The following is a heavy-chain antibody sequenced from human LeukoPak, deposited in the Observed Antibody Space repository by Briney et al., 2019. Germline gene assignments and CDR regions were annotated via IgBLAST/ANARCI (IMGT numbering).Heavy chain of an antibody. J-gene: IGHJ6*02. V-gene: IGHV4-34*09. Sequence: PSETLSLTCAVYGGSFSGYYWSWIRQPPGKGLEWIGEINHSGSTNYNPSLKSRVTISVDTSKNQFSLKLSSVTAADTAVYYCARDRNVWGQGTTVTVSS. CDR2: INHSGST. CDR1: GGSFSGYY. CDR3: ARDRNV.